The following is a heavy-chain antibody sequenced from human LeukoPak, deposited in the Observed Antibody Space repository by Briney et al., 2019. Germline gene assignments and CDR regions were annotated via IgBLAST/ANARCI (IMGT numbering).Heavy chain of an antibody. J-gene: IGHJ4*02. V-gene: IGHV1-8*02. CDR2: MNPNSGNT. Sequence: GASVKVSCKASGYTFTGYYMHWVRQSPGQGLEWMGWMNPNSGNTGYAQKFQGRVTMTRNTSISTAYMELSSLRSEDTAVYYCARGSIFDYWGQGTLVTVSS. CDR1: GYTFTGYY. D-gene: IGHD2-21*01. CDR3: ARGSIFDY.